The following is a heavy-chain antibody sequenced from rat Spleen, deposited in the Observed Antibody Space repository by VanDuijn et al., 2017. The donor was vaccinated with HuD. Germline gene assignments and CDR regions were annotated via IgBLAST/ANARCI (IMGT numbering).Heavy chain of an antibody. Sequence: QVQLKESGPGLVQPSETLSLTCTVSGFSLTTYNVHWVRQPPGKGLEWMGVMWSGGSADYNSALKSRLSFTRDTSKSQVFLKMNSLKTEDTGVYYCARDGPYYFDYWGQGVMVTVSS. CDR1: GFSLTTYN. V-gene: IGHV2-45*01. CDR3: ARDGPYYFDY. CDR2: MWSGGSA. J-gene: IGHJ2*01.